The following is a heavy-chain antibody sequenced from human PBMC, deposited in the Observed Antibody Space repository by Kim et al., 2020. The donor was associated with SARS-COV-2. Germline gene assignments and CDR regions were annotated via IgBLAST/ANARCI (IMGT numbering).Heavy chain of an antibody. J-gene: IGHJ4*02. CDR2: SGGST. V-gene: IGHV3-23*01. Sequence: SGGSTAYADSVKGRFTISRDNSKNTLYLQMNSLRAEDTAVYYCAKLSFDYWGQGTLVTVSS. CDR3: AKLSFDY.